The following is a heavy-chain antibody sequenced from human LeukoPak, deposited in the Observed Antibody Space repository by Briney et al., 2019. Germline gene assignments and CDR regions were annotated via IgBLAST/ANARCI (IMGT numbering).Heavy chain of an antibody. CDR2: MNPNSGNT. D-gene: IGHD5-18*01. CDR1: GYTFTSYD. Sequence: ASVKVSCKASGYTFTSYDINWVRQATGQELEWMGWMNPNSGNTGYAQKFQGRVTMTRNTSISTAYMELSSLRSEDTAVYYCARGRVDTAMVFGIWGQGTMVTVSS. J-gene: IGHJ3*02. V-gene: IGHV1-8*01. CDR3: ARGRVDTAMVFGI.